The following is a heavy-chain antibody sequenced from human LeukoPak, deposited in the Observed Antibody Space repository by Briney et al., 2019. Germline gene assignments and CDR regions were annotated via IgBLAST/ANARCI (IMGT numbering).Heavy chain of an antibody. Sequence: GGSLRLSCAASGFTFSSYGMHWVRQAPGKGLEWVAVISHDGSNKYYADSVKGRFTISRDNSKNTLYLQMNSLRAEDTGVYYCAKEQDIVVVVAALPHLPLDYWGQGTLVTVSS. V-gene: IGHV3-30*18. CDR3: AKEQDIVVVVAALPHLPLDY. CDR1: GFTFSSYG. CDR2: ISHDGSNK. D-gene: IGHD2-15*01. J-gene: IGHJ4*02.